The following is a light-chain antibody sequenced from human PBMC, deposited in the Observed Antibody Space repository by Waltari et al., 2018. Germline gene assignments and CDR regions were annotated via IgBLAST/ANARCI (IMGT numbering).Light chain of an antibody. Sequence: EIVLTQSPGTLSLSPGERATLSRRASQSVSSSYLACYQQQPGQAPSLLISGASSRATGIPDRSSGSGSGTDFTLTTSRLEPEDFAVYYCQQYGSSWTFGQGTKVEIK. CDR1: QSVSSSY. J-gene: IGKJ1*01. CDR3: QQYGSSWT. CDR2: GAS. V-gene: IGKV3-20*01.